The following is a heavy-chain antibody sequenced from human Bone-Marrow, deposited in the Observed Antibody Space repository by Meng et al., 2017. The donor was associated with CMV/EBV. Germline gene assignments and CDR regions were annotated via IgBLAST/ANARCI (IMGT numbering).Heavy chain of an antibody. Sequence: ASVKVSCKASGYTFTGYYMHGVRQAPGQGLEWLGWISPNSGGTNYAQKFQGRVTMNMDTSISTAYMELSRLRSDDTAVYYCARESWRTTGKLYYYGMDVWGQGTTVTVSS. J-gene: IGHJ6*02. CDR3: ARESWRTTGKLYYYGMDV. CDR2: ISPNSGGT. V-gene: IGHV1-2*02. D-gene: IGHD1-1*01. CDR1: GYTFTGYY.